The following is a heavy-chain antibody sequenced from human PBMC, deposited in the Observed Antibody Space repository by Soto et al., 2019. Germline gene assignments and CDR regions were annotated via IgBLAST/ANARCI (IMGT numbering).Heavy chain of an antibody. CDR2: IWYDGSNK. V-gene: IGHV3-33*01. D-gene: IGHD2-15*01. CDR1: GFTFSSYG. J-gene: IGHJ4*02. Sequence: RGGSLRLSCAASGFTFSSYGMHWVRQAPGKGLEWVAVIWYDGSNKYYADSVKGRFTISRDNSKNTLYLQMNSLRAEDTAVYYCAREAPYCSGGSCSLDYWGQGTLVTVSS. CDR3: AREAPYCSGGSCSLDY.